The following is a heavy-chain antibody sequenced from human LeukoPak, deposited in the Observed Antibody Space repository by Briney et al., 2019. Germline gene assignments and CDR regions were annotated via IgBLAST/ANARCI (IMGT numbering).Heavy chain of an antibody. V-gene: IGHV3-7*01. D-gene: IGHD1-26*01. CDR1: GFTFSTYW. J-gene: IGHJ5*02. CDR3: ARAQVGYNWFDP. Sequence: PGGSLRLSCAASGFTFSTYWMTWVRQAPGKGLEWVANIKQDGSEKYYVDSVKGRFTISRDNAKNSLYLQMDSLRAEDTAVYYCARAQVGYNWFDPWGQGTLVTVSS. CDR2: IKQDGSEK.